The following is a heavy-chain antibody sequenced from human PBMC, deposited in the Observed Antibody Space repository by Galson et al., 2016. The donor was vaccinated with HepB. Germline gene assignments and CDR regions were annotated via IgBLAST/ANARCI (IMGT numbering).Heavy chain of an antibody. V-gene: IGHV5-51*01. CDR1: GYSFTGSW. CDR2: HYPCASDT. CDR3: ARRSVFGWFGEFDAEYDAFDI. D-gene: IGHD3-10*01. J-gene: IGHJ3*02. Sequence: QSGAEVKKPGDSLKISSKGSGYSFTGSWSARVRQLPGKGLERKAIHYPCASDTRYTPSFQRQGSISTDKSISTAYLQWSSLKASDTAMYFCARRSVFGWFGEFDAEYDAFDIWGQGTKVTVSS.